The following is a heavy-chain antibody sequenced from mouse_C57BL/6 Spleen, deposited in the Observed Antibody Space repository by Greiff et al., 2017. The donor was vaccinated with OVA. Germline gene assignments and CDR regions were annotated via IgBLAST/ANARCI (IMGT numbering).Heavy chain of an antibody. CDR1: GYSITSGYY. J-gene: IGHJ1*03. Sequence: DVQLQESGPGLVKPSQSLSLTCSVTGYSITSGYYWNWIRQFPGNKLEWMGYISYDGSNNYNPSLKNRISITRDTSKNQFFLKLNSVTTEDTATYYCARDNDYSPGGFDVWGTGTTVTVSS. V-gene: IGHV3-6*01. D-gene: IGHD2-4*01. CDR2: ISYDGSN. CDR3: ARDNDYSPGGFDV.